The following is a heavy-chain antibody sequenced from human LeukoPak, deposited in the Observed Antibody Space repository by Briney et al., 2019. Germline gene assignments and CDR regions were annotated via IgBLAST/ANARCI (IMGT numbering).Heavy chain of an antibody. CDR2: ISSSSSYI. J-gene: IGHJ5*02. V-gene: IGHV3-21*01. D-gene: IGHD3-22*01. CDR3: ARDELKVKSFDP. CDR1: GFNFSTYS. Sequence: GGSLRLSCAASGFNFSTYSMNWVRQAPGKGLEWVSSISSSSSYIYYADSVKGRFTISRDNAKNSLYLQMNSLRAEDTAVYYCARDELKVKSFDPWGQGTLVTVSS.